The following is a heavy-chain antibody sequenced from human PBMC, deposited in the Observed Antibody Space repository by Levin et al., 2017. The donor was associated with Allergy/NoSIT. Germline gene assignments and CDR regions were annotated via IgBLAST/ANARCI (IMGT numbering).Heavy chain of an antibody. J-gene: IGHJ6*02. CDR2: ISSSSSYI. CDR3: ARVSSKGGMDV. Sequence: GESLKISCAASGFTFSSYSMNWVRQAPGKGLEWVSSISSSSSYIYYADSVKGRFTISRDNAKNSLYLQMNSLRAEDTAVYYCARVSSKGGMDVWGQGTTVTVSS. V-gene: IGHV3-21*01. CDR1: GFTFSSYS. D-gene: IGHD2-15*01.